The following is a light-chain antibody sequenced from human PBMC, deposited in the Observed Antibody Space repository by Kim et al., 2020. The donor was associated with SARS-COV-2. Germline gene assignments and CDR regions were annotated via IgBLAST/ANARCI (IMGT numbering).Light chain of an antibody. J-gene: IGKJ5*01. CDR2: AAS. V-gene: IGKV1-33*01. Sequence: DIQMTQSPSSLSASVGDRVAITCQASQDISNYLNWYQQKPGRAPKLLIYAASNLETGVPSRFSGSGSGTDFTFTISSLQPEDIATYYCQQYDILPITFGQGTRLEIK. CDR3: QQYDILPIT. CDR1: QDISNY.